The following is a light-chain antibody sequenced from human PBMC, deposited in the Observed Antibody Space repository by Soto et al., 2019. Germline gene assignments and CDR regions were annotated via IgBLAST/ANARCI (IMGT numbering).Light chain of an antibody. Sequence: DIQMTQSPSSLSASVGDRVTITCRASQSISSYLNWYQQKPGKAPKLLIYAASILQSGVPSRFSGSGSGTDFTLNISSLQPEDFATYYCQQSYSWWTFGHGTKVEIK. J-gene: IGKJ1*01. CDR3: QQSYSWWT. CDR1: QSISSY. CDR2: AAS. V-gene: IGKV1-39*01.